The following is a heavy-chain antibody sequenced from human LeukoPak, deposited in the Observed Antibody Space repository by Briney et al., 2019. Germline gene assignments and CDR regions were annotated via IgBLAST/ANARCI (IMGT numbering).Heavy chain of an antibody. J-gene: IGHJ4*02. CDR2: INAGNGNT. CDR3: ARESSSSFDFDY. Sequence: ASVKASCKASGYTFTSYAMHWVRQAPGQRLEWMGWINAGNGNTKYSQKFQGRVTITRDTSASTAYMELSSLRSEDTAVYYCARESSSSFDFDYWGQGTLVTVSS. D-gene: IGHD6-13*01. V-gene: IGHV1-3*01. CDR1: GYTFTSYA.